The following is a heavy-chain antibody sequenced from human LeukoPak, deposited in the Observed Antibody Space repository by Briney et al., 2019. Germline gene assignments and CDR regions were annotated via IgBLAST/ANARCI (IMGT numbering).Heavy chain of an antibody. J-gene: IGHJ4*02. CDR1: GFTFSSYA. CDR3: AKWSGSYRFDY. CDR2: ISGGGGSP. V-gene: IGHV3-23*01. Sequence: TGGSLRLSCAASGFTFSSYAMTWVRQAPGKGLEWVSSISGGGGSPYYADSVKGRFTISRDNSRSTLFLQMSSLRADDTAVYYCAKWSGSYRFDYWGQGTLVTVSS. D-gene: IGHD1-26*01.